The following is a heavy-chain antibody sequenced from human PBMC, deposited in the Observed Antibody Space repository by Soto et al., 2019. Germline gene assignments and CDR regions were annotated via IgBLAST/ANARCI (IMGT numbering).Heavy chain of an antibody. J-gene: IGHJ5*02. CDR1: GFTVSSNY. V-gene: IGHV3-53*04. CDR2: IYSGGST. Sequence: EVQLVESGGGLVQPGGSLRLSCAASGFTVSSNYMSWVRQAPGKGLECVSVIYSGGSTYYADSVKGRFTISRHNSKNTLYLQMNSLRAEDTAVYYCAREYSSSWYAGVGWFDPWGQGTLVTVSS. CDR3: AREYSSSWYAGVGWFDP. D-gene: IGHD6-13*01.